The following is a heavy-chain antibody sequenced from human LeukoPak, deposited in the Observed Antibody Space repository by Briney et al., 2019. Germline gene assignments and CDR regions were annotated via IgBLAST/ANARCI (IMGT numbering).Heavy chain of an antibody. CDR3: AKVSSGYSSGFDY. CDR1: GFTFSSYG. CDR2: IWYDGSNK. J-gene: IGHJ4*02. D-gene: IGHD6-19*01. Sequence: GGSLRLSCAASGFTFSSYGMHWVRQAPGKGLEWVAVIWYDGSNKYYADSVKGRFTISRDNSKNTLYLQMNSLRAEDTAVYYCAKVSSGYSSGFDYWGQGTLVTVSS. V-gene: IGHV3-33*06.